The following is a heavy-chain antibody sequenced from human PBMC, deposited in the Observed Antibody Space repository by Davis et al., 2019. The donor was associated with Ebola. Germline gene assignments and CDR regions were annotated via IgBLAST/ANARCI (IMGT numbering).Heavy chain of an antibody. CDR3: ARDLGAAAGTGDYYYGMDV. CDR2: IIPIFGTA. J-gene: IGHJ6*02. D-gene: IGHD6-13*01. Sequence: AASVKVSCKASGGTFSSYAISWVRQAPGQGLEWMGGIIPIFGTANYAQKLQGRVTMTTDTSTSTAYMELRSLRSDDTAVYYCARDLGAAAGTGDYYYGMDVWGQGTTVTVSS. V-gene: IGHV1-69*05. CDR1: GGTFSSYA.